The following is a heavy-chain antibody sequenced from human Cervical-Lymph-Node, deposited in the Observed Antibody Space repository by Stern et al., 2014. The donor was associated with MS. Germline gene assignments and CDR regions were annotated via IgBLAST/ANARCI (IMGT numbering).Heavy chain of an antibody. Sequence: EVQLVESGGGLVQPGGSLRLSCAVSGFTFSSNWMHWVRQVPGKGLVWVSRINSDGSETNYADSAKGRFTISRDNAQNTLYLQMNSLRAEDTAVYYCTRVANWNDGWFDYWGQGTLVTVSS. J-gene: IGHJ4*02. D-gene: IGHD1-20*01. V-gene: IGHV3-74*02. CDR3: TRVANWNDGWFDY. CDR2: INSDGSET. CDR1: GFTFSSNW.